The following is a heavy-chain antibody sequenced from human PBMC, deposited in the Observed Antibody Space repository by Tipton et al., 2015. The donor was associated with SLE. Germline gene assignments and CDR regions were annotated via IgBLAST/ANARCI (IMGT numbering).Heavy chain of an antibody. J-gene: IGHJ5*02. CDR1: GGSVTNDY. Sequence: TLSLTCSVSGGSVTNDYWSWIRQPPGKGLEWIGSIYTRGSTSYNPSLKSRVSISVDTSKNHFSLNLTSVTAADTAVYYCARDAASWPWFDPWGQGTLVTVSS. V-gene: IGHV4-4*08. D-gene: IGHD6-25*01. CDR3: ARDAASWPWFDP. CDR2: IYTRGST.